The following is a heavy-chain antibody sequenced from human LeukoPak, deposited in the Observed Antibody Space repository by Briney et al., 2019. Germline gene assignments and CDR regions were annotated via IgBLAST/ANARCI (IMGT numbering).Heavy chain of an antibody. CDR3: ARGGLSGWYYWFDP. CDR1: GYSFISYW. V-gene: IGHV5-51*01. D-gene: IGHD6-19*01. Sequence: GDSLKISCKGSGYSFISYWIGWVRQMPGKGLEWMGIIYPGDSDTRYSPSFQGQVTISADKSISTAYLQWSSLKASDTTIYYCARGGLSGWYYWFDPWGQGTLLTVSS. CDR2: IYPGDSDT. J-gene: IGHJ5*02.